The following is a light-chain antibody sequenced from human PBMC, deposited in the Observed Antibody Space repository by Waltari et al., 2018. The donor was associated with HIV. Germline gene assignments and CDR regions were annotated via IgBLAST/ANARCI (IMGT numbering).Light chain of an antibody. J-gene: IGKJ3*01. CDR1: QTISTY. CDR2: AAS. Sequence: DIQLTQSPSSLSASVGDRVTIACRASQTISTYLNWYQQKPGQAPKLLISAASSLQSGVPSRFSGSASGTDFTLTISSLQPEDYATYYCQQIYSSPLTFGPGTKVDIK. CDR3: QQIYSSPLT. V-gene: IGKV1-39*01.